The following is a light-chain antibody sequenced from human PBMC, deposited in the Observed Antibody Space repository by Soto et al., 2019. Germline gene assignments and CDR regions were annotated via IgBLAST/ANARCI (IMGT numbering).Light chain of an antibody. CDR1: QVIGIY. V-gene: IGKV1-9*01. CDR2: AAS. J-gene: IGKJ4*02. CDR3: QQLVSYPQ. Sequence: DIQLTQSPSFLSASVGDRVTITCRASQVIGIYLAWYQQKPGKAPKLLVSAASTLQSGVPSRFSGSASGTEFTLTISSLQPEDFATYYCQQLVSYPQFGGGTKVDI.